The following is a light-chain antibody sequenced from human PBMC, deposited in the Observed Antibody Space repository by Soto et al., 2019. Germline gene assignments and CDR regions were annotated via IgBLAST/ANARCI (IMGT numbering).Light chain of an antibody. CDR1: SSDVGGYNY. J-gene: IGLJ2*01. CDR2: DVS. CDR3: CSYAASYTYVV. Sequence: QSALTQPRSVSGSPGQSVTISCTGNSSDVGGYNYVSWYQQHPGKAPRLMIYDVSKRPSGVPDRFSGSKSGSTASLTISGLQAEDEADYYCCSYAASYTYVVFGGGTKLTVL. V-gene: IGLV2-11*01.